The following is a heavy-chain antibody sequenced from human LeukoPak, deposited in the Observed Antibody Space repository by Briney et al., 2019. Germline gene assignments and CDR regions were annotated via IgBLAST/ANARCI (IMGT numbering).Heavy chain of an antibody. J-gene: IGHJ4*02. CDR3: AKKGVDILTGYYSPFDY. V-gene: IGHV3-23*01. Sequence: SGGSLRLSCVGSEFSFSSYWMHWVRQAPEKGLEWVSAISGSGGSTYYADSVKGRFTISRDNSKNTLYLQMNSLRAEDTAVYYCAKKGVDILTGYYSPFDYWGQGTLVTVSS. D-gene: IGHD3-9*01. CDR1: EFSFSSYW. CDR2: ISGSGGST.